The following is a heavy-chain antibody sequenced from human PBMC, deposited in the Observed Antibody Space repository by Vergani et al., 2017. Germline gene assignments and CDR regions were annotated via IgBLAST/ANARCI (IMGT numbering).Heavy chain of an antibody. CDR1: GYSFTSYW. V-gene: IGHV5-51*01. CDR2: IYAGDSDV. Sequence: EVQLVQSGAEVKKPGESLRISCKGSGYSFTSYWIAWVRQRPGKGLEWMGIIYAGDSDVRYSSSFQGQVTMSVDKSLSTAYLQWSSLKASDTATYYCAKTHDFSSLYSSYNWFDHWGQGTQVTVSS. D-gene: IGHD3-3*01. J-gene: IGHJ5*02. CDR3: AKTHDFSSLYSSYNWFDH.